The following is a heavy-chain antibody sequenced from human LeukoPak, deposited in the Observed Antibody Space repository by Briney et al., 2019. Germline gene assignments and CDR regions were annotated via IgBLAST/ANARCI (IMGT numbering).Heavy chain of an antibody. CDR1: GGAISNFY. Sequence: SETLSLTCTVSGGAISNFYWSWIRQSAGKGLEWIDQIYGSGGTNYNPSLKSRVTMSADKSKNQISLRLTSVTAADTAVYYCARNRTSYYGEIPFDVWGQGTMVTVSS. J-gene: IGHJ3*01. CDR3: ARNRTSYYGEIPFDV. CDR2: IYGSGGT. V-gene: IGHV4-4*07. D-gene: IGHD3/OR15-3a*01.